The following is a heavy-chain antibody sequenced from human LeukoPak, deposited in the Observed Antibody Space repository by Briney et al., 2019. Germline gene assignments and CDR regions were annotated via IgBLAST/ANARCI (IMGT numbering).Heavy chain of an antibody. V-gene: IGHV4-39*01. CDR3: GLWPPINWFDP. J-gene: IGHJ5*02. D-gene: IGHD3-10*01. CDR1: GGSISSNSYY. Sequence: KTSETLSLTCTVSGGSISSNSYYWGWIRQPPGKGPEWIASLSYSGSTYYNPSLKSRVTISVDTSKNQFSLKLSSVTAADTAVYYCGLWPPINWFDPWGQGTLVTVSS. CDR2: LSYSGST.